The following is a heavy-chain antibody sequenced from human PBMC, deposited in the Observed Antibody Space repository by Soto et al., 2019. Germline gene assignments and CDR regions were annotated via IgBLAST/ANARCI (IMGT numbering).Heavy chain of an antibody. Sequence: GGSLRLSCAASGFTFSSYWMHWVRQAPGKGLVWVSRINPDGSATNYTDSVKGRFTISRDNAKNTLYLQMNSLRAEDTAVFYCGRGGSDSPMAPGYWGQGTLVTVSS. CDR1: GFTFSSYW. V-gene: IGHV3-74*01. CDR2: INPDGSAT. CDR3: GRGGSDSPMAPGY. J-gene: IGHJ4*02. D-gene: IGHD5-18*01.